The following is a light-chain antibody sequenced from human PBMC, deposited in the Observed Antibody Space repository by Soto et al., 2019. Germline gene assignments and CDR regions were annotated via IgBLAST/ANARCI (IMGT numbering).Light chain of an antibody. Sequence: EIVMTQSPATLSVSPGERATLSCWASQSIGSNLAWYQQKPGQAPRLLIYGASTRATGIPARFSGSGSGTEFTLTITSLQSEDFVVYYCQQHSNWPLTFGGGTKVEIK. CDR3: QQHSNWPLT. CDR1: QSIGSN. V-gene: IGKV3-15*01. J-gene: IGKJ4*01. CDR2: GAS.